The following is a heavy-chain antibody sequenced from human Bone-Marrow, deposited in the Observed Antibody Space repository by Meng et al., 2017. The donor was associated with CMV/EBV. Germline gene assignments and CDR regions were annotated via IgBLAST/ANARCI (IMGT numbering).Heavy chain of an antibody. V-gene: IGHV3-7*01. D-gene: IGHD1-14*01. Sequence: GGSLRLSCAVSGFTFSRYWMSWVRQAPGKGLEWVANIKQYGSEKYYVDSVKGRFTISRDNAKNSLYLQMNSLTAEDTAVYYCAPDDYDYWGQGTLVTVSS. CDR1: GFTFSRYW. CDR2: IKQYGSEK. J-gene: IGHJ4*02. CDR3: APDDYDY.